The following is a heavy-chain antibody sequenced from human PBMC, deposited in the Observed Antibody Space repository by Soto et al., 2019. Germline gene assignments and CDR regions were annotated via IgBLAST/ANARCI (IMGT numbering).Heavy chain of an antibody. D-gene: IGHD6-19*01. CDR3: ARHSGDIAVTGGFDY. Sequence: QLQLQESGPGLVKPSETLSLTCTVSGVSISSSRDYWGWIRQPPGKELEYLGSVYYSGSTYYNPSLHSRMTISVDTSKNQFSLKLTSVTAADTAIYYCARHSGDIAVTGGFDYWGQGTLITVSS. J-gene: IGHJ4*02. V-gene: IGHV4-39*01. CDR2: VYYSGST. CDR1: GVSISSSRDY.